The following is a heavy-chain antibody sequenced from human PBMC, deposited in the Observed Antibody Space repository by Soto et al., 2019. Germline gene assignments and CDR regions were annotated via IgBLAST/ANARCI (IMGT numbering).Heavy chain of an antibody. D-gene: IGHD3-3*01. CDR1: GYTFTSYD. CDR2: MNPNSGNT. CDR3: ARASSLRGIFGNYYYYYMDV. J-gene: IGHJ6*03. V-gene: IGHV1-8*01. Sequence: QVQLVQSGAEVKKPGASVKVSCKASGYTFTSYDINWVRQATGQGLEWMGWMNPNSGNTGYAQKFQGRVTMTRNTSISTAYMELSSLRSEDTAVYYCARASSLRGIFGNYYYYYMDVWGKGTTVTVSS.